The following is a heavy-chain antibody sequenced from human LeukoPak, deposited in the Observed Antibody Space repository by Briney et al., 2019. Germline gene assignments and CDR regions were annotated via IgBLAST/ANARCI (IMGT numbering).Heavy chain of an antibody. J-gene: IGHJ6*03. CDR1: GGSFSGYY. Sequence: SETLSLTCAVYGGSFSGYYWSWIRQPPGKGLEWIGEINHSGSTNYNPSLKGRVTISVDTSKNQFSLKLSSVTAADTAVYYCARGRMSLYSSSSSVGMDVWGKGTTVTVSS. V-gene: IGHV4-34*01. CDR2: INHSGST. D-gene: IGHD6-6*01. CDR3: ARGRMSLYSSSSSVGMDV.